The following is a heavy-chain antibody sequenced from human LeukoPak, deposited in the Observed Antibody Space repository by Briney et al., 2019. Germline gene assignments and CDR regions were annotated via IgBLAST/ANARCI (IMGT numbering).Heavy chain of an antibody. D-gene: IGHD5-18*01. J-gene: IGHJ4*02. Sequence: PGGSLRLSCAASGFTFSSYAMHWVRQAPGKGLEYVSAISSNGGSTYYANSVKGRFTISRDNSKNTLYLQMGSLRAEDTAVYYCAKCGLYTYGLYNYWGQGTLVTVSS. V-gene: IGHV3-64*01. CDR3: AKCGLYTYGLYNY. CDR2: ISSNGGST. CDR1: GFTFSSYA.